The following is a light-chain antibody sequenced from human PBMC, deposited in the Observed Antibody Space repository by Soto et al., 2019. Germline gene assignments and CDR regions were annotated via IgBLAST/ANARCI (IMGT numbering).Light chain of an antibody. Sequence: EIVLMQSPATLSLSPGERASLSCRASQSVSNSYLAWYQQKPGQAPRLLIFGASNRATGIPDRFSGSGSGTDFTLTISRLEPEDFAVYYCQQYGTSPRTFGQGTKLEIK. CDR1: QSVSNSY. V-gene: IGKV3-20*01. J-gene: IGKJ2*01. CDR3: QQYGTSPRT. CDR2: GAS.